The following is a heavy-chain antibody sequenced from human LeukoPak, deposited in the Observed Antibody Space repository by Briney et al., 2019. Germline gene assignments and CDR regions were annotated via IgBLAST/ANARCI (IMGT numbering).Heavy chain of an antibody. V-gene: IGHV7-4-1*02. J-gene: IGHJ4*02. CDR3: AREGGYFAGQQWLVADFDY. Sequence: GASVKVSCKASGYTFTSYAMNWVRQAPGQGLEWMGWINTNTGNPTNAQGFTGRFVFSLDTSVSTAYLQISSLKAEDTAVYYCAREGGYFAGQQWLVADFDYWGQGTLVTVSS. CDR1: GYTFTSYA. D-gene: IGHD6-19*01. CDR2: INTNTGNP.